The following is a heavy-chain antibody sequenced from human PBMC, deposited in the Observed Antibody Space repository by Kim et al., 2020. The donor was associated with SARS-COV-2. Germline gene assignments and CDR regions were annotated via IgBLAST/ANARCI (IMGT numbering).Heavy chain of an antibody. J-gene: IGHJ5*02. CDR2: GST. Sequence: GSTNYNPSLKSRVTISVDTSKNQFSLKLSSVTAADTAVYYCARQGNWFDPWGQGTLVTVSS. CDR3: ARQGNWFDP. V-gene: IGHV4-59*08.